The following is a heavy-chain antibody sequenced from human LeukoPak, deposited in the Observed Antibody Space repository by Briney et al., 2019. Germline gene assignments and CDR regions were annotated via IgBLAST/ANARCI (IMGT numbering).Heavy chain of an antibody. CDR2: VSGSGGST. Sequence: GGSLRFSCASSGFTFSSYAMSWVRQAPGKGLEWVSAVSGSGGSTYYADSVKGRFTISRDNSKNTLYLQMNSLRAEDTAVYYCAKGVGIQLWLQQSAFDIWGQGTMVTVSS. J-gene: IGHJ3*02. V-gene: IGHV3-23*01. CDR3: AKGVGIQLWLQQSAFDI. D-gene: IGHD5-18*01. CDR1: GFTFSSYA.